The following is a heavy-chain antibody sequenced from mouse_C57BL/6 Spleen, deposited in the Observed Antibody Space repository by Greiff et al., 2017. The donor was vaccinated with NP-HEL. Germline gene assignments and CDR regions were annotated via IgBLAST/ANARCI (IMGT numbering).Heavy chain of an antibody. CDR3: ARSALYDGNAGWFAY. CDR2: INPNYGTT. V-gene: IGHV1-39*01. D-gene: IGHD2-3*01. CDR1: GYSFTDYN. Sequence: EVKLMESGPELVKPGASVKISCKASGYSFTDYNMNWVKQSNGKSLEWIGVINPNYGTTNYNEKFKSKATLTVDKSSSTAYMQLSSLTSEDSAVYYCARSALYDGNAGWFAYWGQGTLVTVSA. J-gene: IGHJ3*01.